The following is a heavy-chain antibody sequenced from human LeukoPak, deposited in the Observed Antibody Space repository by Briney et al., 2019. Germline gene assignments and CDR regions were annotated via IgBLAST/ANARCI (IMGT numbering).Heavy chain of an antibody. J-gene: IGHJ4*02. CDR3: AKYYYDSSGYQYYFDY. Sequence: GESLKIPCKGSGYSFTSYWIGWVRQMPGKGLEWMGIIYPGDSDTRYSPSFQGQVTISADKSISTAYLQWSSLKASDTAMYYCAKYYYDSSGYQYYFDYWGQGTLVTVSS. CDR2: IYPGDSDT. D-gene: IGHD3-22*01. CDR1: GYSFTSYW. V-gene: IGHV5-51*01.